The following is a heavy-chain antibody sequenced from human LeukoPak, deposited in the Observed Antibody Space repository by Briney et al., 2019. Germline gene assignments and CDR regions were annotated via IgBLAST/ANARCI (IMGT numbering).Heavy chain of an antibody. D-gene: IGHD3-10*01. CDR2: INPNSGGT. V-gene: IGHV1-2*02. CDR3: AKSQYSFASGSSRPLFDY. CDR1: GYTFTGYY. Sequence: ASVKVSCKASGYTFTGYYMHWVRQAPGQGLEWMGWINPNSGGTNYAQKFEARVTLTRDTSINTLYLEMRGLTSDDTAVYYCAKSQYSFASGSSRPLFDYWGPGTLVTVSS. J-gene: IGHJ4*02.